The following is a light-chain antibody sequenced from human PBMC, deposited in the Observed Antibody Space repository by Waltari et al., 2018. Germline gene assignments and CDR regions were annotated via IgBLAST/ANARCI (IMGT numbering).Light chain of an antibody. J-gene: IGKJ1*01. CDR3: QQYDSWPRT. CDR2: GSS. V-gene: IGKV3-15*01. CDR1: QTVSSN. Sequence: EIVVTQSPATLSVSPGERATLSCRASQTVSSNFAWSQQKPGQAPRLLIYGSSLRATGVPARFSGSGSGTEFTLTISSLQSEDFAVYYCQQYDSWPRTFGQGTKVEIK.